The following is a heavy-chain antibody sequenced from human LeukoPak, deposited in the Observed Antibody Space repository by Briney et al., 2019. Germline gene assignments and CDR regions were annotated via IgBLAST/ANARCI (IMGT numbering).Heavy chain of an antibody. CDR1: VGSISSGGYY. CDR2: IYYSGST. D-gene: IGHD2-2*03. Sequence: PSQTLSLTCTVSVGSISSGGYYCSWRRLHPGKGLGWIGYIYYSGSTYYNPSLKSRVTISVDTSKNQFSLKLSSVTAADTAVYYCARAPGYCSSTSCYLHFDYWGQGTLVTVSS. V-gene: IGHV4-31*03. CDR3: ARAPGYCSSTSCYLHFDY. J-gene: IGHJ4*02.